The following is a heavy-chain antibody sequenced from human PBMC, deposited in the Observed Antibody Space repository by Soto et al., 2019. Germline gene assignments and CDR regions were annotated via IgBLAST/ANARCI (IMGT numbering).Heavy chain of an antibody. J-gene: IGHJ6*03. Sequence: GGSLRLSCAASGFTFSSYAMSWVRQAPGEGLEWVSAISGSGGSTYYADSVKGRFTISRDNSKNTLYLQMNSLRAEDTAVYYCAKTPKYYYYYMDVWGKGTTVTVSS. CDR3: AKTPKYYYYYMDV. CDR2: ISGSGGST. V-gene: IGHV3-23*01. CDR1: GFTFSSYA.